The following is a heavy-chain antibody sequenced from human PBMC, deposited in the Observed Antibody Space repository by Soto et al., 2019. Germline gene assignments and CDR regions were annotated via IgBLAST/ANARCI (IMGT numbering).Heavy chain of an antibody. CDR3: IQSRCGGDCLQSYASYYYYGMDV. Sequence: QITLKESGPTLVKPTQTLTLTCTFSAFSLSTGGVGVGWIRQPPGKALEWLALIYWDDDKRYSPSLRSRLTITKDTSKTQVVLTRTNMDPVDTATYYCIQSRCGGDCLQSYASYYYYGMDVWGQGTTVTVSS. CDR2: IYWDDDK. V-gene: IGHV2-5*02. D-gene: IGHD2-21*02. J-gene: IGHJ6*02. CDR1: AFSLSTGGVG.